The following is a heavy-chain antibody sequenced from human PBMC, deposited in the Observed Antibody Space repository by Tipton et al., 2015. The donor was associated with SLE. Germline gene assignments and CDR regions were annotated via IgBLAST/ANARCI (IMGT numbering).Heavy chain of an antibody. Sequence: SLRLSCAASGFTFSSYAMHWVRQAPGKGLEWVAVISYGGSNKYYADSVKGRFTISRDNSKNTLYLQMNSLRAEDTAVYYCARESTMIVVAHYGMDVWGQGTTVTVSS. D-gene: IGHD3-22*01. CDR2: ISYGGSNK. CDR1: GFTFSSYA. J-gene: IGHJ6*02. V-gene: IGHV3-30*04. CDR3: ARESTMIVVAHYGMDV.